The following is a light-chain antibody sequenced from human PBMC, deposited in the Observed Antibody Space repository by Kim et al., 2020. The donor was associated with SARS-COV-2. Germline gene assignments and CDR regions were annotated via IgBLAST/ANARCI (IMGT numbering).Light chain of an antibody. CDR3: QQYSNMPLT. CDR2: DAS. CDR1: NDISNY. Sequence: ASVGDRVTISCQASNDISNYVNWYQVKPGKAPNLLIYDASNLETGVPSRFSGSRSGTLFTLTISGLQPEDIATYYCQQYSNMPLTFGQGTRLEIK. J-gene: IGKJ5*01. V-gene: IGKV1-33*01.